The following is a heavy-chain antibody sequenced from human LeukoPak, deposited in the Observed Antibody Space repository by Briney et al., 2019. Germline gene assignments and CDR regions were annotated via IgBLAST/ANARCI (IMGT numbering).Heavy chain of an antibody. Sequence: SETLSLTCTVSGGSISSYYWSWVRQPPGKGLEWIGEINHSGSTNYNPSLKSRVTISVDTSKNQFSLKLSSVTAADTAVYYCARGRYSSSWYGNNWFDPWGQGTLVTVSS. CDR1: GGSISSYY. J-gene: IGHJ5*02. CDR3: ARGRYSSSWYGNNWFDP. D-gene: IGHD6-13*01. CDR2: INHSGST. V-gene: IGHV4-34*01.